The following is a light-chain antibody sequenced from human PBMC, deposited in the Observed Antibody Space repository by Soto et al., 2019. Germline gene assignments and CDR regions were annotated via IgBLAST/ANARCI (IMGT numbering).Light chain of an antibody. J-gene: IGKJ3*01. CDR1: QNISNS. Sequence: DIQMTQSPSSLSASVGDRVTITCQASQNISNSLNWYQHKPGKAPNLMIDDASNLETGVPSRFSGSVSGTDSTFSISSLQPEDIETLYCQTYAKLPLTFGPGTKVDIK. V-gene: IGKV1-33*01. CDR2: DAS. CDR3: QTYAKLPLT.